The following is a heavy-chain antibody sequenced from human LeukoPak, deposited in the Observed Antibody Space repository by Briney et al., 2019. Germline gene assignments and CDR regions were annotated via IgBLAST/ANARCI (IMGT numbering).Heavy chain of an antibody. CDR1: GYTFTSYY. CDR3: ARDNRPDTAVGHWFDP. V-gene: IGHV1-46*01. D-gene: IGHD5-18*01. J-gene: IGHJ5*02. CDR2: INPSGGST. Sequence: ASVKVSCKASGYTFTSYYMHWVRQAPGQGLEWMGIINPSGGSTSYAQKFQGRVTMTRDTSTSTVYMELSSLRSEDTAVYYCARDNRPDTAVGHWFDPWGQGTLVTVSS.